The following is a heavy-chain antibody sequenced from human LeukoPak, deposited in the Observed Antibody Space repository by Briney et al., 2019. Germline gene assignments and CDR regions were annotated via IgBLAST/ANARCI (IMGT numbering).Heavy chain of an antibody. CDR3: ARVDYVWGSYRYFYFDY. CDR2: IYYSGST. CDR1: GGSISSYY. V-gene: IGHV4-59*01. Sequence: SETLSLTCTVSGGSISSYYWSWIREPPGKGLEWLGYIYYSGSTNYNPSLKSRVTISVDTSKNQFSLKLSSVTAADTAVYYCARVDYVWGSYRYFYFDYWGQGTLVTVSS. D-gene: IGHD3-16*02. J-gene: IGHJ4*02.